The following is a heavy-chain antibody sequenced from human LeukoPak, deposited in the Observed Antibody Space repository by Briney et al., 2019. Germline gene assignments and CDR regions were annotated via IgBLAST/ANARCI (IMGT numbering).Heavy chain of an antibody. V-gene: IGHV3-21*01. D-gene: IGHD6-6*01. CDR1: GFTFSSYS. Sequence: GGSLRLSCAASGFTFSSYSMNWVRQAPGKGLEWVSSISSSSSYIYYADSVKGRFTISRDNAKNSLYLQMNSLRAEDTAVYYCARSLVPSEVYYYYMDVWGKGTTVTVSS. CDR2: ISSSSSYI. CDR3: ARSLVPSEVYYYYMDV. J-gene: IGHJ6*03.